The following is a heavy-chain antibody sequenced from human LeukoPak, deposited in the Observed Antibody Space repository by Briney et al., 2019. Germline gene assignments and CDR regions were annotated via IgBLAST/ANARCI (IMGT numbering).Heavy chain of an antibody. CDR1: GGSISGYY. CDR3: ARDGRDGYNRADY. D-gene: IGHD5-24*01. J-gene: IGHJ4*02. V-gene: IGHV4-59*01. CDR2: IYYSGST. Sequence: PSETLSLTCTVSGGSISGYYWSWIRQPPGKGLEWIGYIYYSGSTNYNPSLKSRVTISVDTSKNQFSLKLSSVTAADTAVYYCARDGRDGYNRADYWGQGTLVTVSS.